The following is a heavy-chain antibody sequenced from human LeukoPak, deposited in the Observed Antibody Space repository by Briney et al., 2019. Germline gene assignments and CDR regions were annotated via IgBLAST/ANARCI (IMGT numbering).Heavy chain of an antibody. CDR1: GFTFSSYS. J-gene: IGHJ4*02. Sequence: PGGSLRLSCAASGFTFSSYSMNWVRQAPGKGLEWVSSISTSSIYIYYADSVKGRFTISRDNAKNSLYLQMNSLKTEDTAVYYCTTVGVGNYDSSGVDFDYWGQGTLVTVSS. D-gene: IGHD3-22*01. CDR2: ISTSSIYI. CDR3: TTVGVGNYDSSGVDFDY. V-gene: IGHV3-21*03.